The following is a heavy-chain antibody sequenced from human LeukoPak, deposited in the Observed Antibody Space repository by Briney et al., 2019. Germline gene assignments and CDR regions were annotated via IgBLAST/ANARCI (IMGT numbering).Heavy chain of an antibody. CDR2: INWNGGST. CDR1: GFTFDDYG. Sequence: GGSLRLSCAASGFTFDDYGMSWVRQAPGKGLEWVSGINWNGGSTGYADSVKGRFTISRDNAKNSLYLQMNSLRAEDTALYYCAKDDSPRGSSGWYDFDYWGQGTLVTVSS. D-gene: IGHD6-19*01. J-gene: IGHJ4*02. CDR3: AKDDSPRGSSGWYDFDY. V-gene: IGHV3-20*04.